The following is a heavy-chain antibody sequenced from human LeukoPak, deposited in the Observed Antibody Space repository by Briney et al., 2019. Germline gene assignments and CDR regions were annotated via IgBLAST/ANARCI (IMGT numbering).Heavy chain of an antibody. CDR2: IIPIFGTA. V-gene: IGHV1-69*13. CDR1: GGTFSNYA. J-gene: IGHJ4*02. CDR3: ARGRYCSSTSCYVPSPHFDY. D-gene: IGHD2-2*01. Sequence: ASVKVSCKASGGTFSNYAISWVRQAPGQGLEWMGGIIPIFGTANYAQKFQGRVTITADESTSTAYMELSSLRSEDTAVYYCARGRYCSSTSCYVPSPHFDYWGQGTLVTVSS.